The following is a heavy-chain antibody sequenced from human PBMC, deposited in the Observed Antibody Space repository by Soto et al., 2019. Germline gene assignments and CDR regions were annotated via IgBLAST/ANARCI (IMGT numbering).Heavy chain of an antibody. Sequence: QVQLVQSGPEVKKPGSSVRISCRAGGDTFSSYTVSWVRQTPGQGLEWMGRIIPVLGVTNYSRKVKGRMTLTANKSITTDHMELSSLMAEDTARYYCAGRRYCGVVCYYQYYYGMDVWGQGTSVIVSS. CDR3: AGRRYCGVVCYYQYYYGMDV. V-gene: IGHV1-69*02. CDR1: GDTFSSYT. CDR2: IIPVLGVT. J-gene: IGHJ6*02. D-gene: IGHD2-21*02.